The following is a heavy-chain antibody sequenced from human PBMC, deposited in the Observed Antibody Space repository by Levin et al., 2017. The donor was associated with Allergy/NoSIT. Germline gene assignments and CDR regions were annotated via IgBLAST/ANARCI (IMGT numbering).Heavy chain of an antibody. CDR1: GITVSSHY. Sequence: GGSLRLSCEASGITVSSHYMSWVRQAPGRGLEWVSSIYSGGTTYYADSVRGRFTISRDNSRDNSKNTLYLQVNTLRAEDTAVYYCTRTRDCSTGACYRGVFDYWGPGIVVSVSS. J-gene: IGHJ4*02. CDR2: IYSGGTT. CDR3: TRTRDCSTGACYRGVFDY. D-gene: IGHD2-15*01. V-gene: IGHV3-66*01.